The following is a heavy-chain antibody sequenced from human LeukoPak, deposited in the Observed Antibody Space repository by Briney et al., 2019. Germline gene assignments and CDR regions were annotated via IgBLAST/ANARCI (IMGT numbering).Heavy chain of an antibody. J-gene: IGHJ3*02. CDR2: ISYDGSNK. V-gene: IGHV3-30-3*01. CDR1: GFTFSSYA. CDR3: AREPRLGGWYPNSKPFDI. D-gene: IGHD6-19*01. Sequence: GGSLRLSCAASGFTFSSYAMHWVRQAPGKGLEWVAVISYDGSNKYYADSVKGRFTISRDNSKNTLYLQMNSLRAEDTAVYYCAREPRLGGWYPNSKPFDIWGQGTMVTVSS.